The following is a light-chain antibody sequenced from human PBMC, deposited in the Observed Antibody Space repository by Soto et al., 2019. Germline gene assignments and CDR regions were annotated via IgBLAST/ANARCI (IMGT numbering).Light chain of an antibody. Sequence: QSVLTQPASVSGSPGQSITISCTGTSSDIGSYNRVSWYQQPPGTAPKLIIYEVNNRPSGVPDRFSGSKSGNTASLTISGLQAEDEADYYCNSFTTSSTYVFGTGTKLNVL. CDR3: NSFTTSSTYV. J-gene: IGLJ1*01. CDR1: SSDIGSYNR. CDR2: EVN. V-gene: IGLV2-18*02.